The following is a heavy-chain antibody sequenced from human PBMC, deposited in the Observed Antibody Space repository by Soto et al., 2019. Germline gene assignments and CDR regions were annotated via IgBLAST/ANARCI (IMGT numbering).Heavy chain of an antibody. Sequence: SVTVSCKASVGTFSSYAISWVRQAPGQGLEWMGGIIPIFGRVNHAQRFQDRVMLTADESTSTAYMELTSLRSEDTAVYYCANGIVGATTHYYYYGMDVWGQGTTVTVS. J-gene: IGHJ6*02. V-gene: IGHV1-69*13. D-gene: IGHD1-26*01. CDR3: ANGIVGATTHYYYYGMDV. CDR1: VGTFSSYA. CDR2: IIPIFGRV.